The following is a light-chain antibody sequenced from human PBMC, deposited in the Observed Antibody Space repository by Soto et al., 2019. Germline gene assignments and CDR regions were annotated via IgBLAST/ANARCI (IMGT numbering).Light chain of an antibody. CDR3: VSYTSSTTYV. J-gene: IGLJ1*01. V-gene: IGLV2-14*03. CDR1: SSDVGGSNF. CDR2: DVA. Sequence: QSALTQPASVSDSPGQSITISCTGTSSDVGGSNFVSWYQQHPGKPPKPTIYDVANRPSGVSNRFSGSKSGSTASLIISRLQTEDEADYYCVSYTSSTTYVFGTGTKVTVL.